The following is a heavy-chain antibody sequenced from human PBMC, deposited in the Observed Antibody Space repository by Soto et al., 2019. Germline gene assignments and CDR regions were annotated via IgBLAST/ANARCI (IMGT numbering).Heavy chain of an antibody. CDR2: INHSGST. D-gene: IGHD1-1*01. Sequence: PSETLSLTCAVYGGSFSGYYWSWIRQPPGKGLEWIGEINHSGSTNYNPSLKSRVTISVDTSKNQFSLKLSSVTAADTAVYYCARGGNWNDGNYYYYGMDVWGQGTTVT. CDR3: ARGGNWNDGNYYYYGMDV. CDR1: GGSFSGYY. J-gene: IGHJ6*02. V-gene: IGHV4-34*01.